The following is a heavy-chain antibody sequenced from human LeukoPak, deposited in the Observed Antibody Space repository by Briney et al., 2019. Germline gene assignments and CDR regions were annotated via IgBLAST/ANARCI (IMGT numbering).Heavy chain of an antibody. Sequence: GGSLRLSCAPSEFTFSTYSMNWVRQAPGKGLEWVSSISGSSTYIFYADSVKGRFTISRDNAKNSLYLQMNSLRVEDTAVYYCARVKGTERDYWGQGTLVTVSS. CDR2: ISGSSTYI. D-gene: IGHD3/OR15-3a*01. V-gene: IGHV3-21*01. J-gene: IGHJ4*02. CDR3: ARVKGTERDY. CDR1: EFTFSTYS.